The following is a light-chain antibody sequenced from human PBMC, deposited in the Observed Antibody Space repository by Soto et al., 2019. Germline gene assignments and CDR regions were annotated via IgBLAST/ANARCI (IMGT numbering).Light chain of an antibody. Sequence: DLQMTQSPSTLSASVGDRVTITCRASQIISSWLAWYQQKPGKAPKLLIYKASSLESGVPSRFSGSGSGTEFTLTISSLQPDDFATYYCQQYNSYSPYTFGQGTKLEIK. CDR1: QIISSW. CDR3: QQYNSYSPYT. V-gene: IGKV1-5*03. CDR2: KAS. J-gene: IGKJ2*01.